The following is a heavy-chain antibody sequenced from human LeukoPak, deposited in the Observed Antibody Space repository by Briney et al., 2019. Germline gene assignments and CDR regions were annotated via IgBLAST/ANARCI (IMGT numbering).Heavy chain of an antibody. J-gene: IGHJ5*02. CDR2: INHSGST. Sequence: SETLSLTCAVYGGSFSGYYWSWIRQPPGKGLEWIGEINHSGSTNYNPSLKSRVTISVDTSKNQFSLKLSSVTAADTAVYYCARAQLRVNRFDPWGQGTLVTVSS. D-gene: IGHD1-7*01. CDR3: ARAQLRVNRFDP. V-gene: IGHV4-34*01. CDR1: GGSFSGYY.